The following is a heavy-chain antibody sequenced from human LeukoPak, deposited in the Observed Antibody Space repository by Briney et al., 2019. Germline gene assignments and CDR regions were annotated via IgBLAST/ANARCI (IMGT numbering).Heavy chain of an antibody. V-gene: IGHV3-53*01. D-gene: IGHD6-6*01. CDR1: GFTVSSNY. Sequence: PGGSLRLSCAASGFTVSSNYMSWVRQAPGKGLEWVSVIYSGGSTYYADSVKGRFTISRDNAQNSMYLQMNSLRAEDTAVYYCGRVGGRSKAAKGDAFDIWGQGTMVTVSS. CDR3: GRVGGRSKAAKGDAFDI. J-gene: IGHJ3*02. CDR2: IYSGGST.